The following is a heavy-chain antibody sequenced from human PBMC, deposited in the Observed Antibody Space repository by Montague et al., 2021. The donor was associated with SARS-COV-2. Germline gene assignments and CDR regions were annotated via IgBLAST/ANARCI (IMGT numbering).Heavy chain of an antibody. Sequence: SLRLSCAASGFTLSDYWMHWVRQAPGKGLLWVSRINSDQRSTTYADAVKGRFTISRDNAKNTLYLQMNNLRVDDTAVYYCVRWGLNSCRRTSCYMDYDLWGQGTLVTASS. CDR3: VRWGLNSCRRTSCYMDYDL. J-gene: IGHJ5*02. CDR1: GFTLSDYW. V-gene: IGHV3-74*01. CDR2: INSDQRST. D-gene: IGHD2-2*02.